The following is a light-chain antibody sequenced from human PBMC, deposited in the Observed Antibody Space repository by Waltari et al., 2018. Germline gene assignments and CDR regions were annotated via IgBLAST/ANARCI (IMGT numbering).Light chain of an antibody. CDR1: GPNTGAGYD. V-gene: IGLV1-40*01. CDR2: GSS. CDR3: QSYDTSLSVV. J-gene: IGLJ3*02. Sequence: QSVLTQPPSVSGAPGQRVTISCTGSGPNTGAGYDVHWYPQPPRAAPKLLIYGSSSRPLGVPDRFFGSTSGTSASLAIIGLQAEDEADYYCQSYDTSLSVVFGGGTKLTVL.